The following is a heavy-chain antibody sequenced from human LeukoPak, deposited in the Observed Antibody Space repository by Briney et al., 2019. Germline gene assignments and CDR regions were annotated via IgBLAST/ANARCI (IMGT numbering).Heavy chain of an antibody. CDR2: INPSGGST. Sequence: ASVKVSCKASGYTFTSYYMHWVRQAPGQGLEWMGIINPSGGSTSYAQKFQGRVTMTRDTSTSTVYMELSSLRSEDTAVYYCARERDRGYSYGSSDYWGQGTLVTVSS. D-gene: IGHD5-18*01. CDR1: GYTFTSYY. CDR3: ARERDRGYSYGSSDY. J-gene: IGHJ4*02. V-gene: IGHV1-46*01.